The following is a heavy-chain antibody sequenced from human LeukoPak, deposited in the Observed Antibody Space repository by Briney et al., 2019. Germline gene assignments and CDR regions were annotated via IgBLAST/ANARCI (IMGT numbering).Heavy chain of an antibody. CDR2: IIPIFGTA. V-gene: IGHV1-69*01. Sequence: GSSVKVSCKASGGTFSSYAISWVRQAPGQGLEWMGGIIPIFGTANYAQKFQGRVTITADESTSTAYMELSGLRSEDTAVYYCASMVRGAYRYNWFDPWGQGTLVTVSS. CDR1: GGTFSSYA. CDR3: ASMVRGAYRYNWFDP. J-gene: IGHJ5*02. D-gene: IGHD3-10*01.